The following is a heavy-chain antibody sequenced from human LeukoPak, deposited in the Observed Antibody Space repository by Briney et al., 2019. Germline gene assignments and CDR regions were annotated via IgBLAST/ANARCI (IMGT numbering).Heavy chain of an antibody. CDR2: IHASGST. V-gene: IGHV4-59*12. CDR1: GGSISGYF. CDR3: ARARPNCSSTSCKYYYYYYGMDV. D-gene: IGHD2-2*01. Sequence: PSETLSLTCTVSGGSISGYFWSRIRQPPGKGLEWIGYIHASGSTNQSPSLKSRVTISVDTSKNQFSLKLSSVTAADTAVYYCARARPNCSSTSCKYYYYYYGMDVWGQGTTVTVSS. J-gene: IGHJ6*02.